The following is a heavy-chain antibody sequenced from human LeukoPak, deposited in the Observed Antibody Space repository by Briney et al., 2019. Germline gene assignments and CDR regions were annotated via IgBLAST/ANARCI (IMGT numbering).Heavy chain of an antibody. CDR2: MNPNSGNT. V-gene: IGHV1-8*03. CDR3: ALLPAGRGDAFDI. J-gene: IGHJ3*02. CDR1: GYTFTSYD. D-gene: IGHD2-2*01. Sequence: VASVKVSCKASGYTFTSYDINWVRQATGQGLEWMGWMNPNSGNTGYAQKFQGRVTITRNTSISTAYMELSSLRSEDTAVYYCALLPAGRGDAFDIWGQGTMVTVSS.